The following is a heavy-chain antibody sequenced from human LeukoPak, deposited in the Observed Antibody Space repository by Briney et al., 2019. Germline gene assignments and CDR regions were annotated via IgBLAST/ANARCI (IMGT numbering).Heavy chain of an antibody. D-gene: IGHD6-19*01. CDR1: DSDFIFSNYN. V-gene: IGHV3-48*02. J-gene: IGHJ5*02. Sequence: GGSLRLSCAASDSDFIFSNYNMNWVRQAPGKGLEWISFLSRGSDSAYYADSVKGRFSISRDNAKNLLYLQMNSLKDEDTAVYYCVAGLPVATAVNWFDPWGQGILVTVSS. CDR2: LSRGSDSA. CDR3: VAGLPVATAVNWFDP.